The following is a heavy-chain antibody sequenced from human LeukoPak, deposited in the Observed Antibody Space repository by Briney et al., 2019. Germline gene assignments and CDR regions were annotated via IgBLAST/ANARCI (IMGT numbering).Heavy chain of an antibody. CDR2: IKQDGSEK. CDR1: GFTFSSYG. V-gene: IGHV3-7*01. CDR3: VRDEWWIGSFDF. D-gene: IGHD2-8*01. Sequence: GGSLRLSCAASGFTFSSYGMSWVRQAPGKGLEWVANIKQDGSEKYYVDSVKGRFTISRDNAKNSLYLQMNSLRAEDTAVYYCVRDEWWIGSFDFWGQGTRVSVS. J-gene: IGHJ4*02.